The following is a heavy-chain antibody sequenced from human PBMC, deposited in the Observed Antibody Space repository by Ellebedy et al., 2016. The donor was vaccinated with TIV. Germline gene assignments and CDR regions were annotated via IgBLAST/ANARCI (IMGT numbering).Heavy chain of an antibody. CDR1: GGSISTYY. V-gene: IGHV4-59*01. J-gene: IGHJ4*02. Sequence: MPGGSLRLSCTVSGGSISTYYWSWVRQPPGKGLEWIGYIYYSGSTKYNPSLKSRVSISADTPTGHFSLILSSVTAADTAVYFCARIGLSGGYWSFFDFWGQGTLVTVSS. CDR3: ARIGLSGGYWSFFDF. CDR2: IYYSGST. D-gene: IGHD3-22*01.